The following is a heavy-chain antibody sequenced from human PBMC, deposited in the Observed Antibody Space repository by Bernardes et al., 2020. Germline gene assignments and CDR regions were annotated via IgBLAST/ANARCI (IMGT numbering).Heavy chain of an antibody. CDR3: ARDWLGWDIRSSGWAFDP. CDR2: ISYDGSNK. Sequence: GGSLRLSCAASGFTFSSYAMHWVRQAPGKGLEWVAVISYDGSNKYYADSVKGRFTISRDNSKNTLYLQMNSLRAEDTAVYYCARDWLGWDIRSSGWAFDPWGQGTLVTAS. V-gene: IGHV3-30-3*01. J-gene: IGHJ5*02. D-gene: IGHD2-15*01. CDR1: GFTFSSYA.